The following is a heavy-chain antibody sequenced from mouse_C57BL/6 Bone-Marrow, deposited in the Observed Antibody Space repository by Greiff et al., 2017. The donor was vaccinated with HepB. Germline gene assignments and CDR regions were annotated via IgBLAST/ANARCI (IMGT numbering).Heavy chain of an antibody. CDR2: IWSGGST. CDR1: GFSLTSYG. V-gene: IGHV2-2*01. CDR3: ARHLYDYDGDYYAMDY. D-gene: IGHD2-4*01. Sequence: QVHVKQSGPGLVQPSQSLSITCTVSGFSLTSYGVHWVRQSPGKGLEWLGVIWSGGSTDYNAAFISRLSISKDNSKSQVFFKMNSLQADDTAIYYCARHLYDYDGDYYAMDYWGQGTSVTVSS. J-gene: IGHJ4*01.